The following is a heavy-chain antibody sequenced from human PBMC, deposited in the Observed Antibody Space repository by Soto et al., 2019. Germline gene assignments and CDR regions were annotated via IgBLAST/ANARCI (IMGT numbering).Heavy chain of an antibody. Sequence: EVQLAESGGGLVQPGGSLRLSCAASGFTFSDHYMDWVRQAPGKGLEWVGRSRDKVHSHTTEYAASVKGRFTISRGDSENSLYLQMNSLTTEDTAVYYCARGVVSTGYFDYWGQGTLVPVSS. V-gene: IGHV3-72*01. J-gene: IGHJ4*02. CDR1: GFTFSDHY. CDR2: SRDKVHSHTT. D-gene: IGHD5-12*01. CDR3: ARGVVSTGYFDY.